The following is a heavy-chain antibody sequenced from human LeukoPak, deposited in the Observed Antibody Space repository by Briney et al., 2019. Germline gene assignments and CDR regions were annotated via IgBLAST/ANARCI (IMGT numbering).Heavy chain of an antibody. CDR3: ARDQEDSGTDY. V-gene: IGHV4-31*03. D-gene: IGHD3-10*01. Sequence: SGPTLVNPTQTLTLTCTFSGFSLSTSGMCVSWIRQHPGKGLEWIGYIYYSGTTYYNPSLKSRVTISLETSKNQFSLKLSSVTAADTAVYYCARDQEDSGTDYWGQGTLVTVSS. CDR1: GFSLSTSGMC. CDR2: IYYSGTT. J-gene: IGHJ4*02.